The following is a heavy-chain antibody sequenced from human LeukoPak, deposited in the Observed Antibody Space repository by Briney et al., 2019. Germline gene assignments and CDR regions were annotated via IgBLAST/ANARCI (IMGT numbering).Heavy chain of an antibody. Sequence: GGSLRLSCAASGSASGFSFSSYEMNWVRQAPGKGLEWVAYIGFGGIIYYEDSVKGRFTISRDNARNSLYLQMNSLRAEDTAVYYCARDSSGWSYYYGMDVWGQGTTVTVSS. D-gene: IGHD6-19*01. V-gene: IGHV3-48*03. CDR1: ASGFSFSSYE. CDR3: ARDSSGWSYYYGMDV. CDR2: IGFGGII. J-gene: IGHJ6*02.